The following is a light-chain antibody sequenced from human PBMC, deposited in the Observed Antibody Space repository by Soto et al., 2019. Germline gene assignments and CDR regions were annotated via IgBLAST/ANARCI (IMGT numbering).Light chain of an antibody. Sequence: EIVLTQSPNTLSVSRGVRDTFTCRASQSISSNHLVWYQQKPGQAPSLLIFGASSMATGIPARFSGSGSGTDFTLTISGLEPEDFAVYYCQQYAISPGTFGQGTKVDIK. J-gene: IGKJ1*01. V-gene: IGKV3-20*01. CDR3: QQYAISPGT. CDR1: QSISSNH. CDR2: GAS.